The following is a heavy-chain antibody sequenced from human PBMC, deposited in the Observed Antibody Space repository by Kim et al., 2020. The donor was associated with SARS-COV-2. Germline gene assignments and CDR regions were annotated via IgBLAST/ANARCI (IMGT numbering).Heavy chain of an antibody. Sequence: SETLSLTCAAYGGSFSGYYWSWIRQPPGKGLEWIGEINHSGSTNYNPSLKSRVTISVDTSKNQFSLKLSSVTAADTAVYYCARARYCSSTSCYASTVEAFDIWGQGTMVTVSS. D-gene: IGHD2-2*01. J-gene: IGHJ3*02. V-gene: IGHV4-34*01. CDR3: ARARYCSSTSCYASTVEAFDI. CDR2: INHSGST. CDR1: GGSFSGYY.